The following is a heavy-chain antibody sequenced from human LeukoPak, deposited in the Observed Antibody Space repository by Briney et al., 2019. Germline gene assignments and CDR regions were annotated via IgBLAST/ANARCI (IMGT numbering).Heavy chain of an antibody. J-gene: IGHJ4*02. CDR3: TTSLVYCTGGSCYSRPGY. D-gene: IGHD2-15*01. V-gene: IGHV3-21*03. Sequence: GGSLRLSCAASGFTFSSYSMNWVRQAPGKGLEWVSSISSSSSYIYYADSVKGRFTISRDNAKNSLYLQMNSLKTEDTAVYYCTTSLVYCTGGSCYSRPGYWGQGTLVTVSS. CDR1: GFTFSSYS. CDR2: ISSSSSYI.